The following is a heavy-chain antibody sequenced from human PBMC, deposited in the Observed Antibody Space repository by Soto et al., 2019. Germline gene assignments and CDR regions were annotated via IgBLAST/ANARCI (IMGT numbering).Heavy chain of an antibody. CDR3: AKDDPPPCSCYGY. CDR1: GFTFSSYA. CDR2: ISGSGGST. V-gene: IGHV3-23*01. D-gene: IGHD2-15*01. J-gene: IGHJ4*02. Sequence: EVQLLESGGGLVQPGGSLRLSCAASGFTFSSYAMSWVRQAPGKGLEWVSAISGSGGSTYYADSVKGRFTISRDNSKNTLCGHGHSRRAEDTAVDYCAKDDPPPCSCYGYWGRGTLVTVSS.